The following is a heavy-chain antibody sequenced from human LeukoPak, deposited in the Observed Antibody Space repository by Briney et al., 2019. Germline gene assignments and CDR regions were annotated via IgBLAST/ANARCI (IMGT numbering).Heavy chain of an antibody. CDR1: GFTFDAYA. V-gene: IGHV3-20*04. Sequence: GGSLRLSCAASGFTFDAYAMSWVRQAPGKGLERVSGINWNGGRTGYADSVKGRFTISRDNAKNSLHLQMNSLRAEDTAVYYCARGSRFVDTAMASGYWGQGTLVTVSS. CDR2: INWNGGRT. CDR3: ARGSRFVDTAMASGY. D-gene: IGHD5-18*01. J-gene: IGHJ4*02.